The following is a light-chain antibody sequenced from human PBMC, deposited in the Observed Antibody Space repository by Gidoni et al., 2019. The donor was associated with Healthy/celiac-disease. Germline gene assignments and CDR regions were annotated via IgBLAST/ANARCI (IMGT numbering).Light chain of an antibody. CDR3: QQRSNWLT. Sequence: EIVSTQSPATLSLSPGERATLSCRASQSVSSYLAWYQQKPGQAPRLLIYDASNRATGTPARFSGSGSGTDFTLTISKLEPEDIEDYYCQQRSNWLTFGGGTKVEIK. CDR2: DAS. CDR1: QSVSSY. J-gene: IGKJ4*01. V-gene: IGKV3-11*01.